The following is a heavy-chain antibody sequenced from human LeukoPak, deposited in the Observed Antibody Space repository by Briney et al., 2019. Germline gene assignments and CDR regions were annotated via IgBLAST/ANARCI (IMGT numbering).Heavy chain of an antibody. CDR1: GFTFSTYV. V-gene: IGHV3-23*01. CDR3: ARDENYVLDAFDI. D-gene: IGHD3-10*02. J-gene: IGHJ3*02. Sequence: GGSLRLSCAASGFTFSTYVMSWVRQAPGKGLEWVSAISGSGGSTYYADSVKGRFTISRDNAKNSLYLQMNSLRAEDTAVYYCARDENYVLDAFDIWGQGTMVTVSS. CDR2: ISGSGGST.